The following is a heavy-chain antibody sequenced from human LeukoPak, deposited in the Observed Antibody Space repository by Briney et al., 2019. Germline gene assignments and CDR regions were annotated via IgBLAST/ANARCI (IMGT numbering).Heavy chain of an antibody. D-gene: IGHD2-8*01. Sequence: GGSLRLSCAASGFTFSNFAMNWVRQAPGKGLEWVLAISGSGGRAFYADSVKGRFTISRDNSKNTVYLHVHSLRAEDTAVYYCARDLGYCTNGVCHTRFDYWGQGTLVAVSS. J-gene: IGHJ4*02. CDR2: ISGSGGRA. CDR3: ARDLGYCTNGVCHTRFDY. V-gene: IGHV3-23*01. CDR1: GFTFSNFA.